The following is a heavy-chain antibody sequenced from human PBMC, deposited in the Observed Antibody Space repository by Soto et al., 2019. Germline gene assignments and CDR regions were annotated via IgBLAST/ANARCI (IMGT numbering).Heavy chain of an antibody. D-gene: IGHD3-22*01. CDR3: ARGGYYDSSGARNYYFYGMNV. J-gene: IGHJ6*02. CDR2: ISPYDGYT. Sequence: QVQLVQSGAEVKKPGASVKVSCKASGYTFTSYGINWVRQAPGQGLECLGWISPYDGYTHYAQILQGRVSMTTDTSTKTAYMELRSLRSDDTAMYYCARGGYYDSSGARNYYFYGMNVWGHGTTVTVSS. V-gene: IGHV1-18*01. CDR1: GYTFTSYG.